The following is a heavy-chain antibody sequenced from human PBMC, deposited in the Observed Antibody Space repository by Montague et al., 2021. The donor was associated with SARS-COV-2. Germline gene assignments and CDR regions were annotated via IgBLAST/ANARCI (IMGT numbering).Heavy chain of an antibody. Sequence: SETLSLTCTVSGGSIISSDHYWAWIRQPPGGALEWVGNMFYSGTTXYXXXXQXRVTISIDTSKNQFSLKLASVAAADTAVYYCVRDGDYAPPSGMDVWGHGTTVIVSS. J-gene: IGHJ6*02. D-gene: IGHD4-17*01. V-gene: IGHV4-39*07. CDR1: GGSIISSDHY. CDR2: MFYSGTT. CDR3: VRDGDYAPPSGMDV.